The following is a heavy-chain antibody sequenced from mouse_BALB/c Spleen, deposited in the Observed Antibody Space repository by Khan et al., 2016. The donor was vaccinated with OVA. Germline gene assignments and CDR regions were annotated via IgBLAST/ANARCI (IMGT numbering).Heavy chain of an antibody. J-gene: IGHJ3*01. CDR1: GYAVSSYW. V-gene: IGHV1-80*01. CDR2: IYPGDDNT. CDR3: AREGYYGSRRAWFAY. D-gene: IGHD1-1*01. Sequence: QVQLQQSGAELVRPGSSVKISCKASGYAVSSYWMNWVKQRPGQGLEWIGQIYPGDDNTYYNGKFKGKATLTSDKSSSTAYMHLTSITSEDSAVDFCAREGYYGSRRAWFAYWGQGTLVTVSA.